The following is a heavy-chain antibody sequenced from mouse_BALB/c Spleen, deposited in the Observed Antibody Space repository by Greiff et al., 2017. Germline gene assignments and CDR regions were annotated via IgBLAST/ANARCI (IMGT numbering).Heavy chain of an antibody. V-gene: IGHV3-8*02. D-gene: IGHD2-3*01. CDR3: ARFYDGYYGFAY. J-gene: IGHJ3*01. CDR2: ISYSGST. Sequence: EVKLQESGPSLVKPSQTLSLTCSVTGDSITSGYWNWIRKFPGNKLEYMGYISYSGSTYYNPSLKSRISITRDTSKNQYYLQLNSVTTEDTATYYCARFYDGYYGFAYWGQGTLVTVSA. CDR1: GDSITSGY.